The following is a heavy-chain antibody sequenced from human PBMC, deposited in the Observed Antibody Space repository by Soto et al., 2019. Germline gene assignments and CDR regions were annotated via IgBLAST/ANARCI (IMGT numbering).Heavy chain of an antibody. V-gene: IGHV3-21*01. Sequence: PGGSLRLSCVASGFTFSNYNMNWVRQAPGKGLEWVSHISGTSVYIHYADSVKGRFTISRDNAKNSVYLQMDSLRVEDTAVYYCAREGALKPLSSWGQGALVTVYS. J-gene: IGHJ5*02. CDR3: AREGALKPLSS. CDR1: GFTFSNYN. D-gene: IGHD3-10*01. CDR2: ISGTSVYI.